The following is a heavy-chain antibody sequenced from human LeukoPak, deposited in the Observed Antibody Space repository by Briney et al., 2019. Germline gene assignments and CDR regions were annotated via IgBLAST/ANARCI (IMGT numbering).Heavy chain of an antibody. Sequence: SETLSLTCTVSGGSITNYYWSWIRQPPGKGLEWIGFSYYNGNTNYNPSLKSRVTILVDTSKNQFSLKLSSVTAADTAVYYCARVDYDFWSGYPHYFDYWGQGTLVTVSS. CDR1: GGSITNYY. CDR2: SYYNGNT. CDR3: ARVDYDFWSGYPHYFDY. J-gene: IGHJ4*02. V-gene: IGHV4-59*01. D-gene: IGHD3-3*01.